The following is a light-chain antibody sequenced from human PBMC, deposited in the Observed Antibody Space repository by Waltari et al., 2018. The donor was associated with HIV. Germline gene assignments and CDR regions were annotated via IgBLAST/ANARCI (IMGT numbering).Light chain of an antibody. Sequence: EIVLTQSPGTLSLSPGERATLSCRASQSVGSSYLAWYQQKPGQAPRLLLYGASFRATGIPDRFSGSWSGTDFTLTISRLEPEDFAVYYCQQYGSSLSTFGQGTKVEIK. CDR1: QSVGSSY. CDR3: QQYGSSLST. J-gene: IGKJ1*01. V-gene: IGKV3-20*01. CDR2: GAS.